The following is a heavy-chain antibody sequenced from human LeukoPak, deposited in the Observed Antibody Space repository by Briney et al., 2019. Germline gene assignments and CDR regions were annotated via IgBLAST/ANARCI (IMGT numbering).Heavy chain of an antibody. CDR1: GYTLTSYY. V-gene: IGHV1-46*01. CDR3: ARAPDTEDSWFDP. D-gene: IGHD2-15*01. J-gene: IGHJ5*02. Sequence: GASVKVSRKASGYTLTSYYMHWVRQAPGQGLEWMGIINPSGGSTSYAQKFQGRVTMTRDTSTSTVYMELSSLRSEDTAVYYCARAPDTEDSWFDPWGQGTLVTVSS. CDR2: INPSGGST.